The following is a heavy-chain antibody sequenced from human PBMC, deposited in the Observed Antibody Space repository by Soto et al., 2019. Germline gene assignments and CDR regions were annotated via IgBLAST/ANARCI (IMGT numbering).Heavy chain of an antibody. D-gene: IGHD1-7*01. CDR3: ARYSAASGTYYFDS. CDR2: IYHSGST. V-gene: IGHV4-4*02. J-gene: IGHJ4*02. Sequence: SVTLSLTCAVSGGSISSSNWWSWVRQPPGKGLEWIGEIYHSGSTNYNPSLKSRVTLSVDQANNQFSLRVASLTAADTAIYYCARYSAASGTYYFDSWSQGTLVTVSS. CDR1: GGSISSSNW.